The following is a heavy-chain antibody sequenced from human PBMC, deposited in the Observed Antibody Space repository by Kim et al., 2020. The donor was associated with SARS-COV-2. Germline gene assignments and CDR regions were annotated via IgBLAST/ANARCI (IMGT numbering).Heavy chain of an antibody. V-gene: IGHV3-74*01. CDR1: GFTFSSYW. J-gene: IGHJ4*02. CDR3: ASRRYTGTYYYFDY. D-gene: IGHD1-26*01. Sequence: GGSLRLSCAASGFTFSSYWMHWVRQAPGKGLVWVSRINRDGGTTSYADSVKGRLTISRDNAKSTLYLQMNSLRAEDTAVYYCASRRYTGTYYYFDYWGQGTLVTVSS. CDR2: INRDGGTT.